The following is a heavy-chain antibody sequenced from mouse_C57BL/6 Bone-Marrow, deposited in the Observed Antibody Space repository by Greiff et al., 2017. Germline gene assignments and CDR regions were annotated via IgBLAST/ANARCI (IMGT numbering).Heavy chain of an antibody. CDR2: INPNNGGT. J-gene: IGHJ3*01. V-gene: IGHV1-18*01. CDR3: ARSGYDYDWFAY. D-gene: IGHD2-4*01. Sequence: VKPGASVKIPCKASGYTFTDYNMDWVKQSHGKSLEWIGDINPNNGGTIYNQKFKGKATLTVDKSSSTAYMELRSLTSEDTAVYYCARSGYDYDWFAYWGQGTLVTVSA. CDR1: GYTFTDYN.